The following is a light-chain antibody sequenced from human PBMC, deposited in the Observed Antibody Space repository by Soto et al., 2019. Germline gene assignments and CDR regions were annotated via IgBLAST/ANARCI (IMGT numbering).Light chain of an antibody. CDR2: DVS. J-gene: IGLJ2*01. CDR1: SSDVGSYNY. Sequence: QSALTQPASVSGSPGQSITISCTGTSSDVGSYNYVSWYQQHPGKAPKLMIYDVSNRPSGVSDRFSGSKSGNTASLTLSGLRAEDEADYYCCSYTTSSNPVVFGGGTKVTVL. V-gene: IGLV2-14*01. CDR3: CSYTTSSNPVV.